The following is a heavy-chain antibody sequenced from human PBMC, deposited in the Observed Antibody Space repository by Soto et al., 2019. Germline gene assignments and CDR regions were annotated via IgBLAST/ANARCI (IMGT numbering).Heavy chain of an antibody. CDR1: GFTFSSYS. J-gene: IGHJ5*02. D-gene: IGHD6-13*01. CDR2: ISISSRTI. V-gene: IGHV3-48*02. CDR3: ARDNGIAGSFDP. Sequence: EVQVVESGGGLAQPGGSLRLSCAASGFTFSSYSMNWVRQAPGRALEWVSYISISSRTIYYADSVRGRFTISRDDAKNSLYLQMNSLRDEDTAGYYCARDNGIAGSFDPWGQGTQVTVSS.